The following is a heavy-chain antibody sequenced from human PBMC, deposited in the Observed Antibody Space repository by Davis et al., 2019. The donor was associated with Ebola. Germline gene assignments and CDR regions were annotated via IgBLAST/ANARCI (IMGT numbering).Heavy chain of an antibody. CDR1: GFIFSSYA. CDR3: AKVHPPTTVTTGWFDP. D-gene: IGHD4-17*01. Sequence: ESLKISCAASGFIFSSYAMSWVRQAPGTGLEWVSSISVRSITYHADSVKGRFTISRDNSKNTLYLQMNSLRAEDMAVYYCAKVHPPTTVTTGWFDPWGQGTLVTVSS. J-gene: IGHJ5*02. CDR2: ISVRSIT. V-gene: IGHV3-23*01.